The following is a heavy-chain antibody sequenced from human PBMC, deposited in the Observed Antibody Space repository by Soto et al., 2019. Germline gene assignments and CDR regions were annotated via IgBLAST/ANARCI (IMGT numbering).Heavy chain of an antibody. D-gene: IGHD1-7*01. V-gene: IGHV3-21*01. J-gene: IGHJ3*02. CDR1: GFTFSSYS. CDR2: ISSSSSYI. CDR3: AREGTGGITGTTQAAFDI. Sequence: GGSLRLSCAASGFTFSSYSMNWVRQAPGKGLAWVSSISSSSSYIYYADSVKGRFTISRDNAKNSLYLQMNSLRAEDTAVYYCAREGTGGITGTTQAAFDIWGQGTMVTVSS.